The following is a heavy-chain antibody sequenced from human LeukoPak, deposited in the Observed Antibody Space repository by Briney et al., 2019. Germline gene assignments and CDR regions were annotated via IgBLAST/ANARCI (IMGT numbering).Heavy chain of an antibody. CDR2: INPNSGGT. Sequence: ASVKVSCKASGYTFTGYYMHWVRQAPGQGLEWMGWINPNSGGTNYAQKFQGRVTMTRDTSISTAYMELSRLRSDDTAVYYCSNSSSPYESTEYYFDYWGQGTLVTVSS. CDR1: GYTFTGYY. D-gene: IGHD6-6*01. J-gene: IGHJ4*02. CDR3: SNSSSPYESTEYYFDY. V-gene: IGHV1-2*02.